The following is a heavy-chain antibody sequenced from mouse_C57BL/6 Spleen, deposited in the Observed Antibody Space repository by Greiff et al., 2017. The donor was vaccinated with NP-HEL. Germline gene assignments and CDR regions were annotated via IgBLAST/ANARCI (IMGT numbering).Heavy chain of an antibody. J-gene: IGHJ2*01. CDR1: GYTFTSYW. CDR2: IHPNSGST. V-gene: IGHV1-64*01. Sequence: VQLQQPGAELVKPGASVKLSCKASGYTFTSYWMHWVKQRPGQGLEWIGMIHPNSGSTNYNEKFKSKATLTVDKSSSTAYMQLSSLTSEDSAVYYCASITTVVATKNYWGQGTTLTVSS. D-gene: IGHD1-1*01. CDR3: ASITTVVATKNY.